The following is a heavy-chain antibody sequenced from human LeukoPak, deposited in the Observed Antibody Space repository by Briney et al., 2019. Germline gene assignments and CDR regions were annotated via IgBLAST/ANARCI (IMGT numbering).Heavy chain of an antibody. Sequence: SETLSLTCTVSGGSISSYYWSWIRQPPGKGLEWIGYIYYSGSTNYNPSLKSRFTISVDTSKNQFSLKLSSVTAADTAVYYCARDRTYYYDSSGYYYYYYGMDVWGQGTTVTVSS. CDR1: GGSISSYY. V-gene: IGHV4-59*01. J-gene: IGHJ6*02. D-gene: IGHD3-22*01. CDR3: ARDRTYYYDSSGYYYYYYGMDV. CDR2: IYYSGST.